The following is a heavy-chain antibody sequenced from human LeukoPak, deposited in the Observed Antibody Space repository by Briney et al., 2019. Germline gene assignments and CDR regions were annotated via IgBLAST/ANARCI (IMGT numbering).Heavy chain of an antibody. CDR2: ISRTSTTI. D-gene: IGHD6-19*01. CDR1: GFTFSAYD. Sequence: GGSLRLSCAASGFTFSAYDMKWVRQAPGKGLEWISYISRTSTTIFYADSVKGRFTISRDNAKNSLYLQMNSLRAEDTAIYYCARSRSGWRYFDYWGQGTLVTVSS. J-gene: IGHJ4*02. V-gene: IGHV3-48*01. CDR3: ARSRSGWRYFDY.